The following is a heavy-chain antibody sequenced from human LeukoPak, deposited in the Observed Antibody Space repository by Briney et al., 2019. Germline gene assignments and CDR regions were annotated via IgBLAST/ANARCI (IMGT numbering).Heavy chain of an antibody. J-gene: IGHJ6*03. CDR1: GFTFNSYE. CDR2: IISSDRNI. D-gene: IGHD3-10*01. Sequence: GGPLTLSCAACGFTFNSYEMNWLRQAPGKGLEWVTYIISSDRNIYHADSVKGRFTISRDNAKNSLYMQMNSLRAEDMAVYYCAKGGRVGGGITMIRGVRNFYYYMDVWGKGTTVIISS. CDR3: AKGGRVGGGITMIRGVRNFYYYMDV. V-gene: IGHV3-48*03.